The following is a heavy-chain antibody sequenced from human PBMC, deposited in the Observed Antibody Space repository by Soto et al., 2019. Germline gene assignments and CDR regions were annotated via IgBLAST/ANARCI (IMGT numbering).Heavy chain of an antibody. CDR3: ASDRGHTFGYWPYALDV. Sequence: GASVKVSCKASGYTFTSYGISWVRQAPGQGLEWMGWISGNNGKTNYVEHLQGRVTMITDTSTSTVFMELRSLGSDDTAVYYCASDRGHTFGYWPYALDVWGQGTTVTVSS. J-gene: IGHJ6*02. CDR1: GYTFTSYG. D-gene: IGHD5-18*01. V-gene: IGHV1-18*04. CDR2: ISGNNGKT.